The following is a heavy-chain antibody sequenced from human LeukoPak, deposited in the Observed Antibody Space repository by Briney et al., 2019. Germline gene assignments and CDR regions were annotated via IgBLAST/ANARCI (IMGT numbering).Heavy chain of an antibody. Sequence: SVKVSCKASGGTFSSYAISWVRQAPGQGLEWMGRIIPILGIANYAQKFQGRVTITADKSTSTAYMELSSLRSEDTAVYYCASEIRPRGYGGNQDDYWGQGTLVTVSS. V-gene: IGHV1-69*04. CDR1: GGTFSSYA. CDR3: ASEIRPRGYGGNQDDY. D-gene: IGHD4-23*01. CDR2: IIPILGIA. J-gene: IGHJ4*02.